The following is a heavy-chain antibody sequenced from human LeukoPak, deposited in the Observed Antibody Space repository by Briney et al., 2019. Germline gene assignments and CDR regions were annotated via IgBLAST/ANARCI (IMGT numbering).Heavy chain of an antibody. Sequence: PGGSLRLSCAASGFTFSNYGMNWVRQAPGKGLEWVSAISGSGGRTYYADSVKGRFTISRHNYKNTLSLQVNSLRAEDGAVLLCAKVYCPTYYYYYYMDVWGKGTTVTVSS. CDR3: AKVYCPTYYYYYYMDV. D-gene: IGHD2-15*01. CDR2: ISGSGGRT. V-gene: IGHV3-23*01. CDR1: GFTFSNYG. J-gene: IGHJ6*03.